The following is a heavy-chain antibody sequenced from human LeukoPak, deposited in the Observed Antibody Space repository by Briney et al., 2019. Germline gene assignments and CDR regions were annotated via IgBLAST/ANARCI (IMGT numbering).Heavy chain of an antibody. D-gene: IGHD2-2*01. V-gene: IGHV3-21*01. CDR1: GFTFSSYS. Sequence: PGGSLRLSCAASGFTFSSYSMNWVRQAPGKGLEWVSSISSSRSYIYYADSVKGRFTISRDNAKNSLYLQMNSLRAEDTAVYYCARGPGYCSSTSCSPNWFDSWGQGTLVTVSS. J-gene: IGHJ5*01. CDR2: ISSSRSYI. CDR3: ARGPGYCSSTSCSPNWFDS.